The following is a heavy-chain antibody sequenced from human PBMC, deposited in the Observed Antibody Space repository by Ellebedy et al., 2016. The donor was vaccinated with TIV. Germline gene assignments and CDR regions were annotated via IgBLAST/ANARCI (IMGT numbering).Heavy chain of an antibody. CDR1: EFTVGSNY. J-gene: IGHJ3*02. CDR3: ATESFNDVDLKIWGVFNM. V-gene: IGHV3-66*01. Sequence: GGSLRLSCAASEFTVGSNYMSWVRQAPGRGLEWVSVISTGLSTHYADSVKGRFTVSRDDSKHTLHLQMHSLRAEDTAVYYCATESFNDVDLKIWGVFNMWGQGTMVTVSS. D-gene: IGHD1-1*01. CDR2: ISTGLST.